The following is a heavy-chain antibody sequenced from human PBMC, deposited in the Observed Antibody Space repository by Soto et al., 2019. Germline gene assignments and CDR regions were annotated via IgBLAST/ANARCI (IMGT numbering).Heavy chain of an antibody. CDR2: IKQDGSEK. CDR1: GFTFSSYW. V-gene: IGHV3-7*01. J-gene: IGHJ4*02. D-gene: IGHD4-17*01. Sequence: EVQLVESGGGLVQPGGSLRLSCAASGFTFSSYWMSWVRQAPGKGLEWVANIKQDGSEKYYVDSVKGRFPISRDNAKNSLYLQMNSLRAEDTAVYYCARYYGDYNRVPFDYWGQGTLVTVSS. CDR3: ARYYGDYNRVPFDY.